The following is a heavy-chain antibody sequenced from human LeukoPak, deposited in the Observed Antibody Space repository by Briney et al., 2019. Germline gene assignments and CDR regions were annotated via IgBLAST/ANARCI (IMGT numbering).Heavy chain of an antibody. D-gene: IGHD3-10*01. CDR3: ARASVYYGSGSYYMY. CDR1: GGSFSGYY. J-gene: IGHJ4*02. Sequence: PSETLSLTCAVYGGSFSGYYWSWIRQPPGKGLEWIGEINHSGSTNYNPSLKSRVTISVDTSKNQFSLKLSSVTAPDTAVYYCARASVYYGSGSYYMYWGQGTLVTVSS. CDR2: INHSGST. V-gene: IGHV4-34*01.